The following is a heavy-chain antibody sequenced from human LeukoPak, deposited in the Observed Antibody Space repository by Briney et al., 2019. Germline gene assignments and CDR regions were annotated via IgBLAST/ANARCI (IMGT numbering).Heavy chain of an antibody. CDR3: ARVQVSYYYYGMDV. D-gene: IGHD4-11*01. V-gene: IGHV4-31*11. CDR1: GGSISSGGYS. Sequence: SETLSLTCAVSGGSISSGGYSWSWIRQHPGKGLEWIGYIYYSGSTYYSPSLKSRVTISVDTSKNQFSLKLSSVTAADTAVYYCARVQVSYYYYGMDVWGQGTTVTVSS. J-gene: IGHJ6*02. CDR2: IYYSGST.